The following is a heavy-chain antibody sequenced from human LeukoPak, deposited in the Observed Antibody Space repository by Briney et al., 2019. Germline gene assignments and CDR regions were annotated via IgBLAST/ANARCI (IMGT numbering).Heavy chain of an antibody. CDR1: GGSISSSSYY. V-gene: IGHV4-39*07. CDR3: ATYYYDSSGYGYYFDY. J-gene: IGHJ4*02. D-gene: IGHD3-22*01. CDR2: IYYSGST. Sequence: SETLSLTCTVSGGSISSSSYYRGWIRQPPGKGLEWIGSIYYSGSTYYNPSLKSRVTISVDTSKNQFSLKLSSVTAADTAVYYCATYYYDSSGYGYYFDYWGQGTLVTVSS.